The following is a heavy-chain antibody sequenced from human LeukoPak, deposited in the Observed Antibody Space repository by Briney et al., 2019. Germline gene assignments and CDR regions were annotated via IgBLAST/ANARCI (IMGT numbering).Heavy chain of an antibody. CDR2: MNPNSGNT. J-gene: IGHJ4*02. CDR3: AREGGGITGTTCVVDY. D-gene: IGHD1-20*01. Sequence: ASVKVSCKASGYTFTSYHINWVRQATGQGLEWMGWMNPNSGNTGYAQKFQGRVTMPRSTSISTAYMELSSLRSEDTAMYYCAREGGGITGTTCVVDYWGQGTLVTVSS. V-gene: IGHV1-8*01. CDR1: GYTFTSYH.